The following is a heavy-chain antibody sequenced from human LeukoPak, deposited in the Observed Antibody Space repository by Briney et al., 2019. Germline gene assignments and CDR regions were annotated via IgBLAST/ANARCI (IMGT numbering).Heavy chain of an antibody. CDR1: GFAFSSYA. CDR3: AREPDSGYSSSWYVFDP. J-gene: IGHJ5*02. V-gene: IGHV3-23*01. D-gene: IGHD6-13*01. CDR2: ISGNGGST. Sequence: GGSLRLSCAASGFAFSSYAMSWVRQAPGKGLEWVSGISGNGGSTYYADSVKGRFTISRDNSRNTLYLQMSSLRAEDTAVYYCAREPDSGYSSSWYVFDPWGQGTLVTVSS.